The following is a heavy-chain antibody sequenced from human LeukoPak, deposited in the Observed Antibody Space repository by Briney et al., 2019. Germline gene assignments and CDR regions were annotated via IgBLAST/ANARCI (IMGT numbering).Heavy chain of an antibody. CDR3: ARRDPYSAFDS. D-gene: IGHD4-11*01. Sequence: SETLSLTCTVSGGSISSYFWSWIRQPPGKGLEWIGYIYYTGSTNYNPSLKSRVTISVDTPKNQFSLKLSSVTAADTAVYYCARRDPYSAFDSWGQGILVTVSS. CDR1: GGSISSYF. J-gene: IGHJ4*02. V-gene: IGHV4-59*08. CDR2: IYYTGST.